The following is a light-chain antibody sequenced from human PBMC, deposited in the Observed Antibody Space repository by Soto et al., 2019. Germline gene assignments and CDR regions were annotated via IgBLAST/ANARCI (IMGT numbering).Light chain of an antibody. Sequence: EIVLTQSPATLSLSPGGRATLSCRASQSVSSSYLAWYQQKPGQAPRLLIYGASTRATGIPARFSGSGSGTEFTLTISSLQPDDFATYYCQQYNSYSITFGQGTRLEIK. V-gene: IGKV3D-7*01. CDR2: GAS. CDR3: QQYNSYSIT. J-gene: IGKJ5*01. CDR1: QSVSSSY.